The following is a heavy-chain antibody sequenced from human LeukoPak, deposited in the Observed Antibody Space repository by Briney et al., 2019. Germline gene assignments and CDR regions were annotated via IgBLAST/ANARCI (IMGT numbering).Heavy chain of an antibody. D-gene: IGHD2-15*01. CDR1: GLTVSSYS. CDR3: ARARASGRSGFDY. Sequence: GGSLRLSCAASGLTVSSYSMNWVRQAPGKGLEWVSYINSSSSTIYYADSVKGRFTISRDNAKNSLYLQMNSLRDEDTAVYYCARARASGRSGFDYWGQGTLVTVSS. J-gene: IGHJ4*02. V-gene: IGHV3-48*02. CDR2: INSSSSTI.